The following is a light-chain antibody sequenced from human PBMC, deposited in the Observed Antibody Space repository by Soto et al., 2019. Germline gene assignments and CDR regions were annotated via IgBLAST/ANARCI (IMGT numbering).Light chain of an antibody. V-gene: IGKV1-9*01. Sequence: DIQLTQSPSFLSASVGDRVTITCRASQGISSYLAWYQQKPGQAPKLLIYAASTLQSGVPSRFSGSGSGTELTLTISSLQPEDFATYYCQQLNSYPQTFGQGTKVEIK. CDR1: QGISSY. CDR3: QQLNSYPQT. CDR2: AAS. J-gene: IGKJ1*01.